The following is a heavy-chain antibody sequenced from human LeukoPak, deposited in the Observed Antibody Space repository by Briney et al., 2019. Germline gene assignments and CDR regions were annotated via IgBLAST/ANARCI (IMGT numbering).Heavy chain of an antibody. CDR3: ARHGSVSSGALV. V-gene: IGHV4-59*08. Sequence: SETLSLTCTVSGGSISSYYWSWIRQPPGKGLEWIGYIFYSGSTNYNPSLKSRVTISVDTSKNQFSLKLISVTAADTAVFYCARHGSVSSGALVWGQGTLVTVSS. D-gene: IGHD3-22*01. CDR1: GGSISSYY. CDR2: IFYSGST. J-gene: IGHJ4*02.